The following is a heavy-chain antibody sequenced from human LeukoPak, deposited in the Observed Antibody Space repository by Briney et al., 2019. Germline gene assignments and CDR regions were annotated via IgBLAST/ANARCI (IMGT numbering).Heavy chain of an antibody. D-gene: IGHD3-9*01. CDR2: IYYSGST. CDR1: GGSISSYY. V-gene: IGHV4-59*01. CDR3: ARAGEVRYFDWFISVPPLYGMDV. J-gene: IGHJ6*02. Sequence: SETLSLTCTVSGGSISSYYWSWIRQPPGKGLEWIGYIYYSGSTNYNPSLKSRVTISVDTSKNQSSLKLSSVTAADTAVYYCARAGEVRYFDWFISVPPLYGMDVWGQGTTVTVSS.